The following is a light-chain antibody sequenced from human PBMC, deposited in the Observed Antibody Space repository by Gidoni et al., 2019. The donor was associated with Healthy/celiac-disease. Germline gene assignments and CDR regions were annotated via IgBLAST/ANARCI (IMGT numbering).Light chain of an antibody. CDR3: QQYYSTPLT. CDR2: WAS. J-gene: IGKJ4*01. Sequence: DIVMTQSPDSLAVSLGDRATINCKSSQSVFYSSNNKNYVAWYQQKPGQPPKLRIYWASTREFGVPDRFSGSGSGTDFTLTISSLQAEDVAVYYCQQYYSTPLTFGGGTKVEIK. CDR1: QSVFYSSNNKNY. V-gene: IGKV4-1*01.